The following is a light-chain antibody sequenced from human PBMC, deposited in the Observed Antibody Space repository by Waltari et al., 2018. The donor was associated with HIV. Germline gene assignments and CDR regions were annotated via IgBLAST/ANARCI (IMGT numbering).Light chain of an antibody. Sequence: EIVMTQSPATLSVSPGERATLSCRASQSVRSSVAWYQQRPGQAPRLLIYSTSIRATGIPARFSGSGSETEFTLTISNLQSEDFAVYYCQQYNSYSVTFGGGTKVEIK. CDR1: QSVRSS. CDR3: QQYNSYSVT. V-gene: IGKV3-15*01. J-gene: IGKJ4*01. CDR2: STS.